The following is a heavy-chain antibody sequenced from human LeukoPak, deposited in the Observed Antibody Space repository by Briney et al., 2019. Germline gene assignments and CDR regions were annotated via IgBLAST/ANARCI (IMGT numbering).Heavy chain of an antibody. J-gene: IGHJ5*01. Sequence: SETLSLTCTVSDDSISNYYWSWIRQSAGKQLEWIGRIYASGTIRYNPSLKSRVAMSVDTSKNQFSLKLSSVTAADTAVYFCATGMPGDYDYNCFDSWGQGILVTVSS. CDR2: IYASGTI. CDR1: DDSISNYY. CDR3: ATGMPGDYDYNCFDS. V-gene: IGHV4-4*07. D-gene: IGHD5-12*01.